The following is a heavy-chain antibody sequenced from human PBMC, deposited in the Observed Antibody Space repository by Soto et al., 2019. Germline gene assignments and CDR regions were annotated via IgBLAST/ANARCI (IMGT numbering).Heavy chain of an antibody. Sequence: SGGSLRLSCAASGFSFNTYGIHWVRQPPGKGLEWVAVISFDGTNTFEADSVKGRFTISRDNSKNILYLQMSRLTIEDAAVYYCAKDLALYQIGSHYGMDVWGPGTTVTVSS. CDR2: ISFDGTNT. J-gene: IGHJ6*02. V-gene: IGHV3-30*18. CDR1: GFSFNTYG. CDR3: AKDLALYQIGSHYGMDV. D-gene: IGHD2-2*03.